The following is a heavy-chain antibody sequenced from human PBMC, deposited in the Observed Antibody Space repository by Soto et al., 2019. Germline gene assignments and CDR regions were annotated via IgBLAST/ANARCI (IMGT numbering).Heavy chain of an antibody. CDR3: AAMTTVTTTYYYGMDV. D-gene: IGHD4-17*01. J-gene: IGHJ6*02. CDR2: INAGNGNT. Sequence: ASVKVSCKASGYTFTSYAMHWVRQAPGQRLEWMGWINAGNGNTKYSQKFQGRVTITRDTSASTAYMELSSLRSEDTAVYYCAAMTTVTTTYYYGMDVWGQGTTVTVSS. CDR1: GYTFTSYA. V-gene: IGHV1-3*01.